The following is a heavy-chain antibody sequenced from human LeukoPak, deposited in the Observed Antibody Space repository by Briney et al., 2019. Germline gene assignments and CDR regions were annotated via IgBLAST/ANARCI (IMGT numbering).Heavy chain of an antibody. Sequence: SETLSLTCAVSGGSITGHYWNWIRQTPGMRLEWIGYTSYSRTTIYNSYFKGRATMSIDTSKNQLYLNLTPVTATDTAVYYCAKLGHSDGWYLGAFDIWGQGTTVIVSS. CDR1: GGSITGHY. V-gene: IGHV4-59*08. CDR2: TSYSRTT. D-gene: IGHD6-19*01. CDR3: AKLGHSDGWYLGAFDI. J-gene: IGHJ3*02.